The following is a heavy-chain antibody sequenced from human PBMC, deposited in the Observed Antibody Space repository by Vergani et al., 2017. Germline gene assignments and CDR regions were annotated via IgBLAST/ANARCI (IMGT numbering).Heavy chain of an antibody. CDR2: ISSSSSYI. D-gene: IGHD3-3*01. CDR3: VRMRRITIFGVVSMVLNDTFDI. V-gene: IGHV3-21*01. J-gene: IGHJ3*02. CDR1: GFTFSSYS. Sequence: VQLVESGGGLVKPGGSLRLSCAASGFTFSSYSMNWVRQAPGKGLEWDASISSSSSYIYYADSVTGRFTSSRDNAKNSSYLQMNSLRAADTAVYYCVRMRRITIFGVVSMVLNDTFDIWGQGTMVTVSS.